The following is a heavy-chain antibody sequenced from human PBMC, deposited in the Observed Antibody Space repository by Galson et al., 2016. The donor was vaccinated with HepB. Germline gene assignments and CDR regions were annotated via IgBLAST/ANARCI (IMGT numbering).Heavy chain of an antibody. V-gene: IGHV4-59*01. J-gene: IGHJ4*02. CDR3: ARASGPLTYYYDSSGYEDY. D-gene: IGHD3-22*01. CDR2: IHDSGST. Sequence: SETLSLTCTVSSASTSHYSWSWIRQPPGKGLEWIGYIHDSGSTNYNPSLKSRVTISVDTSKNQFSLRLNSVTAADTAVYYCARASGPLTYYYDSSGYEDYWGQGTLVTVSS. CDR1: SASTSHYS.